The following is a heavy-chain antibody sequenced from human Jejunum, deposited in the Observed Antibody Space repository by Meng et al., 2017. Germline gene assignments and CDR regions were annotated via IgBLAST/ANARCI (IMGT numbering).Heavy chain of an antibody. V-gene: IGHV3-23*01. CDR3: AKDNGPGNIIHAFDI. CDR2: ISGTGDTT. J-gene: IGHJ3*02. D-gene: IGHD4-23*01. CDR1: GFRFISYG. Sequence: GGSLRLSCAASGFRFISYGMNWVRQAPGEGLEWISAISGTGDTTYYADSVRGRFTVSRDNSKNTLYLQTNNLRVEDTAIYYCAKDNGPGNIIHAFDIWGRGAMVTVSS.